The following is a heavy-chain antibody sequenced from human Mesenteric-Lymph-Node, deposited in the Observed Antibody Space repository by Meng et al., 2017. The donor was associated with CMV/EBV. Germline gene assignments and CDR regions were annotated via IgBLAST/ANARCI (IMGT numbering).Heavy chain of an antibody. CDR1: GFTFSSYA. Sequence: GGSLRLSCAASGFTFSSYAMSWVRQAPGKGLEWVSAISGSGGSTYYADSVKGRFTISRDNSKNTPYLQMNSLRAEDTAVYYCAKDLSCSSTSCRPDYWGQGTLVTVSS. J-gene: IGHJ4*02. CDR3: AKDLSCSSTSCRPDY. V-gene: IGHV3-23*01. CDR2: ISGSGGST. D-gene: IGHD2-2*01.